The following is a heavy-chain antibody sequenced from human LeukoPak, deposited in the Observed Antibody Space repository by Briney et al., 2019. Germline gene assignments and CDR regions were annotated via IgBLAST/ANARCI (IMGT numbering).Heavy chain of an antibody. D-gene: IGHD6-19*01. V-gene: IGHV3-30-3*01. J-gene: IGHJ4*02. CDR3: ARGHPHSSGWLFDY. CDR2: ISYDGSNK. Sequence: GGSLRLSCAASGFTFSSYAMHWVRQAPGKGLEWGAVISYDGSNKYYADSVKGRFTISRDNSKNTLYLQMNSLRAEDTAVYYCARGHPHSSGWLFDYWGQGTLVTVSS. CDR1: GFTFSSYA.